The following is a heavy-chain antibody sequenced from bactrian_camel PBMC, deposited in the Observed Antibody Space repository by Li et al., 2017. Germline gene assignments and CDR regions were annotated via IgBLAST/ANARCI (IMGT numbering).Heavy chain of an antibody. J-gene: IGHJ4*01. V-gene: IGHV3S55*01. CDR2: INTDGAT. CDR1: GFTSNNCA. D-gene: IGHD7*01. CDR3: AAGQWSGRTLDERRYNY. Sequence: HVQLVESGGGSVQAGGSLRLSCTAPGFTSNNCAMDGYRQAAGEEREWVSSINTDGATSYADSVKGRFTISKDNAKNILVLQMNSLKPEDTAMYFCAAGQWSGRTLDERRYNYWGQGTQVTVS.